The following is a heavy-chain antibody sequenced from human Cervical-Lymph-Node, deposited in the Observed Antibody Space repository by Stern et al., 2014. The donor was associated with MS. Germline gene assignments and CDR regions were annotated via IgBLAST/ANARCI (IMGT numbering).Heavy chain of an antibody. V-gene: IGHV1-46*01. J-gene: IGHJ4*02. D-gene: IGHD2-15*01. Sequence: VQLVESGAEVKKPGASVKVSCKASGYTFTSYYMHWVRQAPGQGLEWMGIINPSGGSTSYAQKFQGRVTMTRDKSTSTVYMELSSLRSEDTAVYYCARDVVAATLGYWGQGTLVTVSS. CDR2: INPSGGST. CDR3: ARDVVAATLGY. CDR1: GYTFTSYY.